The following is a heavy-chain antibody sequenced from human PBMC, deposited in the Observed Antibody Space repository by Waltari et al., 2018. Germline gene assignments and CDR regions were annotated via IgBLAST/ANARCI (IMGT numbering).Heavy chain of an antibody. CDR2: LSSGGTT. Sequence: LVESGGGLIQPGRSLRLSCAAYRLILSSSYMTWVRQVPGRGLDWVELLSSGGTTYYTDSVKGRYPVSRDSPHHTVFLPMHSQRAEDGGVYYCVKGSSVTRHPGDAFERWGRGTMVSVSS. V-gene: IGHV3-53*01. J-gene: IGHJ3*01. CDR1: RLILSSSY. D-gene: IGHD4-17*01. CDR3: VKGSSVTRHPGDAFER.